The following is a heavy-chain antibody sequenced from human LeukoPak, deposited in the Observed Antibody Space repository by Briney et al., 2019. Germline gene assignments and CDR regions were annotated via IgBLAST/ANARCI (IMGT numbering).Heavy chain of an antibody. D-gene: IGHD4-23*01. Sequence: TSETLSLTCTVSGVAINTSHSYWGWIRQSPGKGLEWIGSVFFTVTTFYSPSLKTRVTISVDTSKNQFSLRLASATAADTATYYCVRGNSGFSFGAQGTLVTVSS. CDR2: VFFTVTT. CDR3: VRGNSGFSF. J-gene: IGHJ4*02. V-gene: IGHV4-39*07. CDR1: GVAINTSHSY.